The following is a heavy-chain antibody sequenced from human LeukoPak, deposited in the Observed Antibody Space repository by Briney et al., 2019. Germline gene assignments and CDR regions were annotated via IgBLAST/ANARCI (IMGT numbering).Heavy chain of an antibody. CDR2: IYSGGNT. V-gene: IGHV3-66*01. Sequence: PGGSLRLSCAASGFTVSTNYMSWVRQAPGRGLEWVSVIYSGGNTYYADSVKGRFTISRDNSKNTLYLQMNSLRAEDTAVYYCATDQYHLPDYWGQGTLVTVSS. CDR3: ATDQYHLPDY. CDR1: GFTVSTNY. D-gene: IGHD2-2*01. J-gene: IGHJ4*02.